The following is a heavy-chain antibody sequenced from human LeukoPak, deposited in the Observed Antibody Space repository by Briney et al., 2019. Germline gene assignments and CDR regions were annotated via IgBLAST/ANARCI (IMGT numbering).Heavy chain of an antibody. CDR1: GGSFSGYY. V-gene: IGHV4-34*01. CDR3: ARVRFVAAAGTGGYYFDY. CDR2: INHRGST. Sequence: PSETLSLTCAVYGGSFSGYYWSWIRQPPGKGLEWIGEINHRGSTNYNPSLKSRVTISVDTSKNQFSLKLSSVTAADTAVYYCARVRFVAAAGTGGYYFDYWGQGTLVTVSS. D-gene: IGHD6-13*01. J-gene: IGHJ4*02.